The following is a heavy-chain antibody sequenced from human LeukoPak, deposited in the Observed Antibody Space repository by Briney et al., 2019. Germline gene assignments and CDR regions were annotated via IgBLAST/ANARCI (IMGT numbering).Heavy chain of an antibody. CDR2: ISWNSGSI. CDR1: GFTFDDYA. V-gene: IGHV3-9*03. Sequence: PGGSLRLSCAASGFTFDDYAMHWVRQAPGKGLEWVSGISWNSGSIGYADSVRGRFTTSRDNAKNSLYLQMNSLRAEDMALYYCAKGWAVAGTGAFDIWGQGTMVTVSS. J-gene: IGHJ3*02. CDR3: AKGWAVAGTGAFDI. D-gene: IGHD6-19*01.